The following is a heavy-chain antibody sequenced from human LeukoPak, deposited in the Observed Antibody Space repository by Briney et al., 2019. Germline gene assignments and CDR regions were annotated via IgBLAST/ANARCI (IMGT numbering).Heavy chain of an antibody. D-gene: IGHD3-10*01. Sequence: GEPLHISSQGSGYSFTSYWIGWVRPMTGKGLEWMGIIYPGDSDTRYSPSFQGQGTISADKSISTPYLQWGGLKASDTAMYYCARRHTPGRYYYGSGSYYLPLYYYYGMDVWGQGTTVTVSS. J-gene: IGHJ6*02. CDR3: ARRHTPGRYYYGSGSYYLPLYYYYGMDV. CDR1: GYSFTSYW. V-gene: IGHV5-51*01. CDR2: IYPGDSDT.